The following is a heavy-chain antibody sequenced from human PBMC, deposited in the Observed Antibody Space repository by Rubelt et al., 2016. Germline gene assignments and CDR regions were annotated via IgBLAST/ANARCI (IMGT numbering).Heavy chain of an antibody. Sequence: RQAPGKGLEWVSYISSSSSTIYYADSVKGRFTISRDNAKNSLYLQMNSLRDEDTAVYYCARARRHTRYFDWSDRYGMDVWGQGTTVTVSS. D-gene: IGHD3-9*01. J-gene: IGHJ6*02. CDR2: ISSSSSTI. CDR3: ARARRHTRYFDWSDRYGMDV. V-gene: IGHV3-48*02.